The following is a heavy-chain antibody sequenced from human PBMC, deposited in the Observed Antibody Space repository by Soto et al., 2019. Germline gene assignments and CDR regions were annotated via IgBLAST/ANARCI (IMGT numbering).Heavy chain of an antibody. CDR1: GFTVSSNY. J-gene: IGHJ2*01. Sequence: EVQLVESGGGLVQPGGSLRLSCAASGFTVSSNYMSWVRQAPGKGLEWVSIIYGGGRTNYADSVKGRFTVSRDNYKNTLYLQMNILRAEDTAMYYCCGPSTVTINWFFDLWGRGTLGTVSS. CDR3: CGPSTVTINWFFDL. V-gene: IGHV3-66*01. D-gene: IGHD4-17*01. CDR2: IYGGGRT.